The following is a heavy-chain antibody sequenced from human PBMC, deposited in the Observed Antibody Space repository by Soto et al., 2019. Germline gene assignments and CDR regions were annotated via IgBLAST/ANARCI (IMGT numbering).Heavy chain of an antibody. Sequence: PSETLSLTCTVSGGSVSSSYYWCWIRQPPGKGLEWIGSIYYSGSTYYNPSLKSRVTISLDTSKNQFSLKLSSVTAADTAVYYCASGGRWELPQDYWGQGALVTVSS. CDR1: GGSVSSSYY. J-gene: IGHJ4*02. D-gene: IGHD1-26*01. CDR2: IYYSGST. CDR3: ASGGRWELPQDY. V-gene: IGHV4-39*01.